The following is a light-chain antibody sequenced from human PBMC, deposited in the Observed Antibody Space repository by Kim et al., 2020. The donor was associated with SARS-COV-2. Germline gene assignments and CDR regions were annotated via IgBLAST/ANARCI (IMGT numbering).Light chain of an antibody. Sequence: SYELTQPPSVSVSPGKTANITCGGNNIGNKSVHWYQQKPGQAPVLVIYYDSNRPSGIPERFSGSNSGNTATLTISRAQAGDEADYYCQAWDTSSHHLVFG. CDR3: QAWDTSSHHLV. CDR1: NIGNKS. V-gene: IGLV3-21*04. J-gene: IGLJ3*02. CDR2: YDS.